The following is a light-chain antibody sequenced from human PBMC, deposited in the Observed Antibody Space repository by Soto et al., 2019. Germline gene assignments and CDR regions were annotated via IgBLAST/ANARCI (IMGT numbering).Light chain of an antibody. CDR2: GAS. J-gene: IGKJ1*01. CDR3: QQYNSYS. Sequence: IVMTQSPATLSVSPGERATLSCRASQSVSSNLAWYQQKPGQAPRLLIYGASTRATGIPVRFSGSGSGTEFTLTISSLQPDDFATYYCQQYNSYSFGQGTKVDIK. CDR1: QSVSSN. V-gene: IGKV3-15*01.